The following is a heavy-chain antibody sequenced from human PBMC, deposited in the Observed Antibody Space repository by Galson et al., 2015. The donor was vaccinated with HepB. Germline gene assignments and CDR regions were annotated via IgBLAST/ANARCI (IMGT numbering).Heavy chain of an antibody. CDR1: GFTFSSYA. CDR3: AKGRGFDWTCQDY. J-gene: IGHJ4*02. Sequence: SLRLSCAASGFTFSSYAMSWVRQAPGKGLEWVSAISGSGGSTYYADSVKGRFTISRDNSKNTLYLQMNSLRAEDTAVYYCAKGRGFDWTCQDYWGQGTLVTVSS. D-gene: IGHD3-9*01. CDR2: ISGSGGST. V-gene: IGHV3-23*01.